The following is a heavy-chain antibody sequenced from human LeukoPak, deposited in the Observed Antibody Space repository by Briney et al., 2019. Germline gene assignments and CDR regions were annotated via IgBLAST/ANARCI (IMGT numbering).Heavy chain of an antibody. V-gene: IGHV3-30*02. CDR2: IRYDGSDK. Sequence: GGSLRLSCAASGFTFSNYGNHWVRQAPGKGLEWMAFIRYDGSDKYYADSVKGRFTISRDNSKNTLYLQMNGLRSEDTAVYYCAKNYNYYYMDVWGKGTSVTVSS. CDR3: AKNYNYYYMDV. CDR1: GFTFSNYG. J-gene: IGHJ6*03.